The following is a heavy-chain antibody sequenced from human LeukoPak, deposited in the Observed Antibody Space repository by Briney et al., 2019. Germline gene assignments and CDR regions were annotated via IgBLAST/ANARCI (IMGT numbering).Heavy chain of an antibody. V-gene: IGHV4-38-2*02. D-gene: IGHD4-17*01. J-gene: IGHJ5*02. CDR1: GYSISSGYY. CDR3: ARAVHLGYGGYGVNWFDP. Sequence: SETLSLTCTVSGYSISSGYYWGWIRQPPGKGLEWIGSIYHSGSTYYNPSLKSRVTISVDTSKNQFSLKLSSVTAADTAVYYCARAVHLGYGGYGVNWFDPWGQGTLVTVSS. CDR2: IYHSGST.